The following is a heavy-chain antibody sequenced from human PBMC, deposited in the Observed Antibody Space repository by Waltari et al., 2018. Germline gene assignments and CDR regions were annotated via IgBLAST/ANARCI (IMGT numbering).Heavy chain of an antibody. D-gene: IGHD6-6*01. J-gene: IGHJ4*02. Sequence: KESGPVLVKPTETLTLTCTVSGFSLSNARMGVSWIRQPPGKDLEWIGEINHSGSTNYNPSLKSRVTISVDTSKNQFSLKLSSVTAADTAVYYCARERIAARQGRGGNFDYWGQGTLVTVSS. CDR2: INHSGST. CDR1: GFSLSNARMG. V-gene: IGHV4-4*02. CDR3: ARERIAARQGRGGNFDY.